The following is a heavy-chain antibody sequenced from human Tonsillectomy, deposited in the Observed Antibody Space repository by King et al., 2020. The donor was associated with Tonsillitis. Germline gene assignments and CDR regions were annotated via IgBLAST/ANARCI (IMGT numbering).Heavy chain of an antibody. V-gene: IGHV3-21*01. J-gene: IGHJ6*02. CDR2: ISSSSSYI. Sequence: VQLVESGGGLVKPGGSLRLSCAASGFTFSSYSMNWVRQAPGKGLEWVSSISSSSSYIYYADSVKGRFTISRDNAKNSLYLQMNSLRAEDTAVYYCAWKYYYDSSGYRDDNYGMDVWGQGTTVTVSS. CDR3: AWKYYYDSSGYRDDNYGMDV. D-gene: IGHD3-22*01. CDR1: GFTFSSYS.